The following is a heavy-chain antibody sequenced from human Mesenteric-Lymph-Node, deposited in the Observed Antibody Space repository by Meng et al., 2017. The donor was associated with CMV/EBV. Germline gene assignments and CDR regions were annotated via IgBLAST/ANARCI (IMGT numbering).Heavy chain of an antibody. CDR3: AKGTSRITTVGTDY. V-gene: IGHV3-7*01. CDR2: IKQGGSEK. J-gene: IGHJ4*02. Sequence: GGSLRLSCGASRFSFKDYEMMWVRQPPGKGLEWVAKIKQGGSEKYYVDSVKGRFTISRDNAENSLYLQMNSLRGEDTAMYYCAKGTSRITTVGTDYWGQGVLVTVSS. D-gene: IGHD1/OR15-1a*01. CDR1: RFSFKDYE.